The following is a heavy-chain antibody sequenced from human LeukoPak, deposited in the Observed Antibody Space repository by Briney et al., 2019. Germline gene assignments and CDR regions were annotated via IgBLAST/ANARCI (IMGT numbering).Heavy chain of an antibody. V-gene: IGHV4-39*01. J-gene: IGHJ5*02. CDR2: XXXXGTT. Sequence: PSETLSLTCTVSGGSISSSIYYWGWIRQPPGKGXEXXXXXXXXGTTYYNPSLKSRVTISVDTSETQFSLELNSVTAADTAVYYCARHLLYDSSGYYGNKFDPWGQGTLVTVSS. D-gene: IGHD3-22*01. CDR1: GGSISSSIYY. CDR3: ARHLLYDSSGYYGNKFDP.